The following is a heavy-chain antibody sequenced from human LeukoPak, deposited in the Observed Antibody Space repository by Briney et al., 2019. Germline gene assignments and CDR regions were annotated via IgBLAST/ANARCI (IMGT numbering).Heavy chain of an antibody. CDR1: GGSISSSSYY. D-gene: IGHD5-18*01. J-gene: IGHJ4*02. CDR2: IYYSGST. V-gene: IGHV4-39*07. CDR3: ARWGEQLWFVGDFDY. Sequence: PSETLSLTCTVSGGSISSSSYYWGWIRQPPGKGLEWIGSIYYSGSTYYNPSLKSRVTISVDTSKNQFSLKLSSVTAADTAVYYCARWGEQLWFVGDFDYWGQGTLVTVSS.